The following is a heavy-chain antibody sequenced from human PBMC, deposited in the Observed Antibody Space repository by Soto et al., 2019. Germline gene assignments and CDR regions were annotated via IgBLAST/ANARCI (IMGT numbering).Heavy chain of an antibody. D-gene: IGHD2-2*01. CDR3: ARDSRTKAFDY. J-gene: IGHJ4*02. CDR1: GFTYSSYW. CDR2: INSDGSST. V-gene: IGHV3-74*01. Sequence: GGSLRLSCAASGFTYSSYWMHWVRQAPGKGLVWVSRINSDGSSTSYADSVKGRFTISRDNAKNTLYLQMNSLRAEDTAVYYCARDSRTKAFDYWGQGTLVTVSS.